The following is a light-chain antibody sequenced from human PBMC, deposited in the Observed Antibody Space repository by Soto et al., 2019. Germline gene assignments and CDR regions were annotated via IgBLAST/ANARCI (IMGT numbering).Light chain of an antibody. Sequence: DIQMTQSPFSLSASVGDRVASTCRASQNITIYVNWYQQKPGKAPNPLIYGESNLQSGVPSRFRRSRPGTEVAHPSSSLRPDDFATYYCQQSDSSPATFGQGTRVDIK. CDR2: GES. V-gene: IGKV1-39*01. J-gene: IGKJ5*01. CDR1: QNITIY. CDR3: QQSDSSPAT.